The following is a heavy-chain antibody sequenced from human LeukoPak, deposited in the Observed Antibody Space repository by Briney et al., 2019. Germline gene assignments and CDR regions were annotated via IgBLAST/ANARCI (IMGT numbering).Heavy chain of an antibody. CDR2: IIPIYGTA. CDR3: ARGGWFGEKYNWFDP. Sequence: GASVKVSCKASGGTSSSYAITWVRQAPGQGLEWMGGIIPIYGTAKYAQKFQGRVTITADESTSTAYMDLSSLRSDDTAVYYCARGGWFGEKYNWFDPWGQGTLVTVSS. V-gene: IGHV1-69*13. J-gene: IGHJ5*02. CDR1: GGTSSSYA. D-gene: IGHD3-10*01.